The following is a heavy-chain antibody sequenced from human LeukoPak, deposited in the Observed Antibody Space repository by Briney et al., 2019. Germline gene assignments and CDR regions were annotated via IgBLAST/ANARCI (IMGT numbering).Heavy chain of an antibody. J-gene: IGHJ4*02. CDR1: GGSFSGYY. D-gene: IGHD3-3*01. V-gene: IGHV4-34*01. CDR2: INHSGST. CDR3: ARVNFWRPHAYYFDS. Sequence: SETLSLTCAVYGGSFSGYYWSWIRQPPGKGLEWIGEINHSGSTNYNPSLKSRATISVDTSKNQFSLQLNSVTPEDTAVYYCARVNFWRPHAYYFDSWGQGTLVTVSS.